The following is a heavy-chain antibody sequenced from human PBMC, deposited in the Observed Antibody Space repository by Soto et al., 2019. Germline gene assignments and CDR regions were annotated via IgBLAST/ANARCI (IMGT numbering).Heavy chain of an antibody. V-gene: IGHV3-48*01. J-gene: IGHJ6*02. D-gene: IGHD3-10*01. CDR1: GFTFRNYG. Sequence: PGGSLRLSCAASGFTFRNYGMNWVRQAPGKGLEWVSYIGIGSSTKYYADSVKGRFTISRDNAKNSLYLQMNSLRAEDTAVYYCAKDLGYYYGSGHKLFAPDYYYYGMDVWGQGTTVTVSS. CDR3: AKDLGYYYGSGHKLFAPDYYYYGMDV. CDR2: IGIGSSTK.